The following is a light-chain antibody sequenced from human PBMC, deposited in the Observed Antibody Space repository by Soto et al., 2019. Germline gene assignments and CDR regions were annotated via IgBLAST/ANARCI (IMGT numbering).Light chain of an antibody. Sequence: DIQMTQSPSSLSASVGDRVTITCQAGQNINNYLNWYQQKPGRAPKLLIYDASNLEAGVPSRFRGSGSGKDITFTISRLQPEDIASYYCQQYENLPTFGQGTRLEIK. CDR3: QQYENLPT. V-gene: IGKV1-33*01. CDR1: QNINNY. J-gene: IGKJ5*01. CDR2: DAS.